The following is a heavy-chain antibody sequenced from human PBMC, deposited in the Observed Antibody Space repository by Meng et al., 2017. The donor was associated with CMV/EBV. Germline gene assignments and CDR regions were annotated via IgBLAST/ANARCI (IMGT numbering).Heavy chain of an antibody. Sequence: SETLSLTCTVSGGSISSSSYYWGWIRQPPGKGLEWIGSIYYSGSTYYNPSLKSRVTISVDTSKNQFSLKLSSVTAADTAVYYCARTNGPWTAMADCWGQGTLVTVSS. J-gene: IGHJ4*02. CDR3: ARTNGPWTAMADC. V-gene: IGHV4-39*07. CDR2: IYYSGST. D-gene: IGHD5-18*01. CDR1: GGSISSSSYY.